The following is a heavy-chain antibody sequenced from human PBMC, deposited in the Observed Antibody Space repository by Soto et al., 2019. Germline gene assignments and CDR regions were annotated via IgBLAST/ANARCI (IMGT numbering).Heavy chain of an antibody. J-gene: IGHJ4*02. CDR3: AREGGPGYCSSTSCPGFDY. V-gene: IGHV1-46*03. CDR1: GYTFTSYY. CDR2: INPSGGST. Sequence: GASVKVSCKASGYTFTSYYMHWVRQAPGQGLEWKGIINPSGGSTSYAQKFQGRVTMTRDTSTSTVYMELSSLRSEDTAVYYCAREGGPGYCSSTSCPGFDYWGQGTLVTVSS. D-gene: IGHD2-2*01.